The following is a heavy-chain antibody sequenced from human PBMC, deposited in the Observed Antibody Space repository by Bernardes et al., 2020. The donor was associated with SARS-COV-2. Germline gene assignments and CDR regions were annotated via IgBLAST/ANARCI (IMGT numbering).Heavy chain of an antibody. CDR1: GFTFSSYS. D-gene: IGHD2-21*02. J-gene: IGHJ4*02. CDR3: ATLGGPYCGGDCYYY. CDR2: ISSSSSYI. Sequence: GGSLRLSCAASGFTFSSYSMNWVRQAPGKGLEWVSSISSSSSYIYYADSVKGRFTISRDNAKNSLYLQMNSLRAEDTAVYYCATLGGPYCGGDCYYYWGQGTLVTVSS. V-gene: IGHV3-21*01.